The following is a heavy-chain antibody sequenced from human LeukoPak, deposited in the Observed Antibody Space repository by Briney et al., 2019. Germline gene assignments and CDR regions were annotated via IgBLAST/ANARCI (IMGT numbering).Heavy chain of an antibody. V-gene: IGHV1-46*01. J-gene: IGHJ4*02. D-gene: IGHD1-26*01. CDR2: INPSGGST. CDR1: GYTFTSYY. Sequence: ASVKVSCKASGYTFTSYYMHWVRQAPGQGLEWMGIINPSGGSTSYAQKFQGRVTMTRDMSTSTVYMELSSLRSEDTAVYYCAREGGCYLFDYWGQGTLVTVSS. CDR3: AREGGCYLFDY.